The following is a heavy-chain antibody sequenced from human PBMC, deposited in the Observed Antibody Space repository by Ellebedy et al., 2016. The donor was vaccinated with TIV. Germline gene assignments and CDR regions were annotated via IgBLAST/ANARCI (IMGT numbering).Heavy chain of an antibody. CDR3: ARVTYDIFPTHPESVGWFDP. CDR2: INPNSGAT. CDR1: GYTFTDYY. D-gene: IGHD3-9*01. J-gene: IGHJ5*02. V-gene: IGHV1-2*02. Sequence: AASVKVSCKASGYTFTDYYMHWVRQAPGQGLEWMGWINPNSGATKYAQIFQGRVPMTRDTSINTAYMGLSRLTSDDTAIYYCARVTYDIFPTHPESVGWFDPWGQGTLVTVSS.